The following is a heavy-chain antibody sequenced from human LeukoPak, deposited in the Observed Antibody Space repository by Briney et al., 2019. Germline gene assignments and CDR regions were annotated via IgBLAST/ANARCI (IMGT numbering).Heavy chain of an antibody. V-gene: IGHV1-18*01. D-gene: IGHD3-10*01. CDR1: GYTFKNYG. CDR2: ISAYNGYT. J-gene: IGHJ3*02. CDR3: AKRGVI. Sequence: ASVKVSCKASGYTFKNYGISWVRQAPGQGLEWMGWISAYNGYTKYAQKVQGRVTMTTDTSTSTAYMELRSLRSDDTAVYYCAKRGVIWGQGTMVTVSS.